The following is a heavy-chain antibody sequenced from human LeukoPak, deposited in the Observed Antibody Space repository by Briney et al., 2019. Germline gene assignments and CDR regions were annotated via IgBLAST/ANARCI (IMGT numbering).Heavy chain of an antibody. J-gene: IGHJ4*02. CDR1: GFTFSNYW. Sequence: GGSLRLSCAASGFTFSNYWMHWVRHTPGKGLVWVSRIVSDGSSTNYADSVKGRFTISRDNAKNTLYLQMNSLRAEDTAVYYCARDGSLPDYWGQGTLVTVSS. CDR2: IVSDGSST. CDR3: ARDGSLPDY. V-gene: IGHV3-74*01.